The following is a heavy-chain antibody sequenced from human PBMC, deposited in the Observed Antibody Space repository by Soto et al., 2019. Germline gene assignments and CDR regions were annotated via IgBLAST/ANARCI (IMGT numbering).Heavy chain of an antibody. D-gene: IGHD3-3*01. V-gene: IGHV4-34*01. CDR1: GGSFRCFY. Sequence: SETLSVSCAVSGGSFRCFYWSGIRQSPGKGLEWLCDINHVGVTNYNPSLKSRGSIPVDTSNSQFSLKLSSWTAADKAVYYCERAHDFWGCRQEPIYPGGQGTLIP. CDR3: ERAHDFWGCRQEPIYP. CDR2: INHVGVT. J-gene: IGHJ4*02.